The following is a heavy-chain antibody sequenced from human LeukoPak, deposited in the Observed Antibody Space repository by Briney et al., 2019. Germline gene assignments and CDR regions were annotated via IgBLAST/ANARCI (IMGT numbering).Heavy chain of an antibody. V-gene: IGHV1-2*02. CDR2: INPNSGGT. CDR1: GYTFTGYY. Sequence: ASVKVSCKASGYTFTGYYMHWVRQAPGQGPEWMGWINPNSGGTNYAQKFQGRVTMTRDTSISTAYMELSRLRSDDTAVYYCARGPPLKAFGFDSWGQGTLVTVSS. CDR3: ARGPPLKAFGFDS. J-gene: IGHJ5*02.